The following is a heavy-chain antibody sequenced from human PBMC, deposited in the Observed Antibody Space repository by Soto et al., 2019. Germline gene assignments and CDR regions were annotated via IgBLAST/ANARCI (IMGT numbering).Heavy chain of an antibody. J-gene: IGHJ4*02. CDR1: GGSFSGYH. V-gene: IGHV4-34*01. CDR3: ARGAASSAYYYGSGSARGYFDY. CDR2: INHSGST. D-gene: IGHD3-10*01. Sequence: SETLSLTCTVSGGSFSGYHWSWIRQPPGKGLEWIGEINHSGSTNYNPSLKSRVTISVDTSKNQFSLKLSSVTAADTAVYYCARGAASSAYYYGSGSARGYFDYWGQGTLVTVSS.